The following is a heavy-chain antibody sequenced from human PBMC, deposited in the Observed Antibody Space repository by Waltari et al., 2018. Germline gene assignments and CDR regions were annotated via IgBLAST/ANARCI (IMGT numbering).Heavy chain of an antibody. V-gene: IGHV1-69*01. CDR1: GSTFSSYA. CDR2: IIPSFGTA. D-gene: IGHD5-12*01. J-gene: IGHJ4*02. CDR3: ARCRDGYNLFDY. Sequence: QVQLVQSGAEVKKPGSSVKVSCTASGSTFSSYAISWVRQAPGQGLEWMGGIIPSFGTANYAQKFQGRVTITADESTSTAYMELSSLRSEDTAVYYCARCRDGYNLFDYWGQGTLVTVSS.